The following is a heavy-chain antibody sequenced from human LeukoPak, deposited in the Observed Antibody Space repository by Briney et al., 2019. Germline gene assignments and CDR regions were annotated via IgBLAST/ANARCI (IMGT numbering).Heavy chain of an antibody. Sequence: SETLSLTCTVSGGSISSYYWSWIRQPPGKGLEWIGYIYYSGSTNYNPSLKSRVTIPVDTSKNKSSLTLSSLTAADPAVYYCERQGVTGAGKFDYWGQGTLVTVSS. CDR3: ERQGVTGAGKFDY. CDR2: IYYSGST. D-gene: IGHD6-19*01. V-gene: IGHV4-59*08. CDR1: GGSISSYY. J-gene: IGHJ4*02.